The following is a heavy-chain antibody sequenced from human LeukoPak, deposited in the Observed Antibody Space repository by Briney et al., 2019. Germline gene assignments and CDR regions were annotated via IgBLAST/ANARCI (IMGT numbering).Heavy chain of an antibody. V-gene: IGHV4-34*01. CDR3: ARGLYCSSTSCYDPRAYFDY. J-gene: IGHJ4*02. Sequence: SETLSLTCVVSGGSFSGYYWSWIRQSPGKGLEWIGEINHSGSTNYNPSLKSRVTISVDTSKNQFSLKLSSVTAADTAVYYCARGLYCSSTSCYDPRAYFDYWGQGTLVTVSS. CDR1: GGSFSGYY. D-gene: IGHD2-2*01. CDR2: INHSGST.